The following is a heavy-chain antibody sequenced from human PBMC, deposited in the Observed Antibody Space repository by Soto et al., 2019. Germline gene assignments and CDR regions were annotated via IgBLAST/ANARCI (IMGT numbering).Heavy chain of an antibody. D-gene: IGHD6-19*01. CDR1: GGSISSSSYY. CDR2: IYYSGST. J-gene: IGHJ5*02. V-gene: IGHV4-39*01. Sequence: QLQLQESGPGLVKPSETLSLTCTVSGGSISSSSYYWGWIRQPPGKGLEWIGSIYYSGSTYYNPSLKSRVPISVDTSKNQFSLKLSSVTAADTAVYYCARHSAVAGIVLGWFDPWGQGTLVTVSS. CDR3: ARHSAVAGIVLGWFDP.